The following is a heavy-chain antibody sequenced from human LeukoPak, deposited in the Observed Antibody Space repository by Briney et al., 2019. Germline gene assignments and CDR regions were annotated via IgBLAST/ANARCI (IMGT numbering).Heavy chain of an antibody. D-gene: IGHD2-15*01. J-gene: IGHJ4*02. CDR3: ARAHYCSGGSCYIDY. CDR1: GGSISSGGYS. Sequence: SQTLSLTCAVSGGSISSGGYSWSWLRQPPGKGLEWIGYIYHSGSTYYNPSLKSRVTISVDRSKNQFSLKLSSVTAADTAVYYCARAHYCSGGSCYIDYWGQGTLVTVSS. CDR2: IYHSGST. V-gene: IGHV4-30-2*01.